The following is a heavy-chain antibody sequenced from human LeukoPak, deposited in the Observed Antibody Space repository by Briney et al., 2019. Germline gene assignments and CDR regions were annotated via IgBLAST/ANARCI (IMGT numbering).Heavy chain of an antibody. CDR3: ARDSKGYSGYDLGGGYDY. Sequence: GGSLRLSCAASGFTFDSFSINWVRQAPGKGLEWVSYISSSGSTKYYADSVKGRFTISRDNTKNSLFLQMGSLRAEDTAVYYCARDSKGYSGYDLGGGYDYWGQGTLVTVSS. CDR1: GFTFDSFS. J-gene: IGHJ4*02. CDR2: ISSSGSTK. V-gene: IGHV3-48*04. D-gene: IGHD5-12*01.